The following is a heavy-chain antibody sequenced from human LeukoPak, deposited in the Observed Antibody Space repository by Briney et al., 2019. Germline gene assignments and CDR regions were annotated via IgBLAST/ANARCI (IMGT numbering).Heavy chain of an antibody. V-gene: IGHV4-38-2*02. J-gene: IGHJ4*02. Sequence: PSETLSLTCTVSGYSISSGYYWGWIRQPPGKGLEWIGSIYHSGSTYYNPSLKSRVTISVDTSKNQFSLKLSSVTAADTAVYYCARDHPGDYDYWGQGTLVTVSS. CDR2: IYHSGST. D-gene: IGHD4-17*01. CDR1: GYSISSGYY. CDR3: ARDHPGDYDY.